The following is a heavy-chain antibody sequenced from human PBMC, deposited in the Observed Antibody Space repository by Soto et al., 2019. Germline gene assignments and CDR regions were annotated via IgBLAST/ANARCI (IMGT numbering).Heavy chain of an antibody. J-gene: IGHJ3*02. CDR2: MNPNSGNT. V-gene: IGHV1-8*01. CDR3: ARVGTMVRGVIDAFDI. CDR1: GYTFTSYD. Sequence: ASVKVSCKASGYTFTSYDINWVRQATGQGLEWMGWMNPNSGNTGYAQKFQGRVTMTRNTSISTAYMELSSLRSEDTAVYYCARVGTMVRGVIDAFDIWGQGTMVTVS. D-gene: IGHD3-10*01.